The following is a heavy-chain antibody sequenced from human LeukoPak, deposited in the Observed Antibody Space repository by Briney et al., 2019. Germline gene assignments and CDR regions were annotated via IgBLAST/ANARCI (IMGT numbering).Heavy chain of an antibody. V-gene: IGHV3-53*01. J-gene: IGHJ1*01. CDR2: IYSGGST. Sequence: GGSLRLSCAASGFTVSSNYMSWVRQAPGKGLEWASVIYSGGSTYYADSVKGRFTISRDNSKNTLYLQVNSLRAEDTAVYYCASSSSLVFQHWGQGTLVTVSS. CDR1: GFTVSSNY. D-gene: IGHD3-16*01. CDR3: ASSSSLVFQH.